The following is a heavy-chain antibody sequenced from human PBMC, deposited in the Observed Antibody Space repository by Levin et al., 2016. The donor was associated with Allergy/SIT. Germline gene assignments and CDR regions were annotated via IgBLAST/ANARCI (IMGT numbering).Heavy chain of an antibody. CDR2: INPNTGGT. V-gene: IGHV1-2*02. J-gene: IGHJ3*01. D-gene: IGHD3-10*01. CDR1: GYSLTDNY. CDR3: ARQREASGTYYSAFDV. Sequence: ASVKVSCKASGYSLTDNYVHWVRQAPGQGLEWMGWINPNTGGTDNPRKFQGRVTMTRDTSINTAYMELSRLISDDTAVYFCARQREASGTYYSAFDVWGQGTMVTVSS.